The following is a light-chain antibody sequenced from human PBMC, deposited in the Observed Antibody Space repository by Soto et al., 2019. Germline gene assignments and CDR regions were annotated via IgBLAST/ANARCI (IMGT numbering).Light chain of an antibody. CDR3: QQYGDSLT. CDR2: GAS. J-gene: IGKJ3*01. Sequence: EIVLTQSPGTLSLSPGERATLSCRASQSVDNHLAWYQQRPGQSPRLLIYGASNRATDIPDRFSGSGSGTDFTLTISRLEPEDFAVYYCQQYGDSLTFGPGTKVDIK. V-gene: IGKV3-20*01. CDR1: QSVDNH.